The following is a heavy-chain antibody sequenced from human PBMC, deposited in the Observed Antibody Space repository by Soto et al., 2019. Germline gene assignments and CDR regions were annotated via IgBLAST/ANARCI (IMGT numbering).Heavy chain of an antibody. Sequence: PSETLSLTCTVSGGSISSSSYYWGWIRQPPGKGLEWIGSIYYSGSTYYNPSLKSRVTISVDTSKNQFSLKLSSVTAADTAVYYCARLSGSGGLDYWGQGTLVTVSS. V-gene: IGHV4-39*01. D-gene: IGHD6-19*01. CDR2: IYYSGST. J-gene: IGHJ4*02. CDR3: ARLSGSGGLDY. CDR1: GGSISSSSYY.